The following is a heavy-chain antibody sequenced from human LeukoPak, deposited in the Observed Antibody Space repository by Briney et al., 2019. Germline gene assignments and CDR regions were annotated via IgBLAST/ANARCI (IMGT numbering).Heavy chain of an antibody. V-gene: IGHV4-39*02. J-gene: IGHJ4*02. CDR2: IYYSGRT. D-gene: IGHD3-22*01. CDR3: ARLYYYDSSGPPL. CDR1: GGSISSCSYY. Sequence: SETLSLTCTISGGSISSCSYYWGWIRQPPGKGLEWIGNIYYSGRTYYNPSLKSRVTISVDTSKNDFSLKLSSVTAADTAVYYCARLYYYDSSGPPLWGQGTMVAVSS.